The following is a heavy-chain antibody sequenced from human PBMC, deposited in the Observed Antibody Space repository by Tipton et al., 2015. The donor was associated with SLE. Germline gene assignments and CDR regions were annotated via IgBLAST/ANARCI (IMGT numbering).Heavy chain of an antibody. D-gene: IGHD1-26*01. V-gene: IGHV3-11*01. Sequence: GSLRLSCAASGFTSGFAFSDYYMSWVRQTPGKGLEWVAYISDTGYTRYYTDSVKGRFTISRDNAKNSLYLQMNSLRAEDTALYTCARDLVGAALDSRGQGILVIVSS. CDR1: GFAFSDYY. CDR3: ARDLVGAALDS. CDR2: ISDTGYTR. J-gene: IGHJ4*02.